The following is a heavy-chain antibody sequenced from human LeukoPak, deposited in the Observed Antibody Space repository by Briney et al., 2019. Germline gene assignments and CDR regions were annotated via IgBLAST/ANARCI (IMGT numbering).Heavy chain of an antibody. CDR1: GYSFTNYY. V-gene: IGHV5-51*01. Sequence: GESLKISCKASGYSFTNYYIGWVRQMPGKGLEWMGIIFPRDSDTRYSPSFQGQVTLSADKSITTAYLEWTSLKASDTAIYYCARREGAMWHYDSSGYADFWGQETLVTVSS. J-gene: IGHJ4*02. D-gene: IGHD3-22*01. CDR3: ARREGAMWHYDSSGYADF. CDR2: IFPRDSDT.